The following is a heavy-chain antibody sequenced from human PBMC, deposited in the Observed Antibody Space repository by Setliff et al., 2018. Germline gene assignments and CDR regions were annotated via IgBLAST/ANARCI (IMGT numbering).Heavy chain of an antibody. CDR3: AKDYQSDSGWDFDY. J-gene: IGHJ4*02. D-gene: IGHD6-19*01. CDR2: ISDSGGST. Sequence: GSLRLSCAGSGFTFSSCAMSWVRQAPGKGLEWVSTISDSGGSTYYADSVKGRFTISRDSSKNTLYLQMNSLRAEDTAVYYCAKDYQSDSGWDFDYWGQGTLVTVSS. V-gene: IGHV3-23*01. CDR1: GFTFSSCA.